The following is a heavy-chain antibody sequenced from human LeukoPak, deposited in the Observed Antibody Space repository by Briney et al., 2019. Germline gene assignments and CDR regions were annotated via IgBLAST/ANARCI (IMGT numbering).Heavy chain of an antibody. D-gene: IGHD1-14*01. J-gene: IGHJ5*02. CDR2: INHSGST. CDR3: ASVYPGFYWFDP. Sequence: SSETLSLTCAVYGGSFSGYYWSWIRQPPGKGLKWIGEINHSGSTNYNPSLKSRVTMSVDTSKNQFSLKLSSVTAADTAVYYCASVYPGFYWFDPWGQGTLVTVSS. V-gene: IGHV4-34*01. CDR1: GGSFSGYY.